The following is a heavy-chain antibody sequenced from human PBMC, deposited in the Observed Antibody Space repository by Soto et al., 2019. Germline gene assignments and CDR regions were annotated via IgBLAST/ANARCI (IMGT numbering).Heavy chain of an antibody. Sequence: QVQLVESGGGVVQPGRSLRLSCAASGFTFSSYAMHWVRQAPGKGLEWVAVISYDGSNKYYADSVKGRFTISRDNSKNTLYLQINSLRAEDTAVYYCARGGGDCFDYWGQGTLVTVSS. CDR1: GFTFSSYA. V-gene: IGHV3-30-3*01. CDR3: ARGGGDCFDY. J-gene: IGHJ4*02. D-gene: IGHD2-21*01. CDR2: ISYDGSNK.